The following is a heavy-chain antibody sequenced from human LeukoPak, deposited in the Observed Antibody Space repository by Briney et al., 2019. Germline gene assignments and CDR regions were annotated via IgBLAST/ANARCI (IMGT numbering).Heavy chain of an antibody. CDR2: ISGSGGNT. CDR3: ARGYYDFWSGYNYDAFDI. J-gene: IGHJ3*02. V-gene: IGHV3-23*01. D-gene: IGHD3-3*01. Sequence: GGSLRLSCAASGFTFSSYAMSWVRQAPGKGLEWVSTISGSGGNTYYADSVKGRFTISRDNAKNTLYLQMNSLRAEDTAVYYCARGYYDFWSGYNYDAFDIWGQGTMVTVSS. CDR1: GFTFSSYA.